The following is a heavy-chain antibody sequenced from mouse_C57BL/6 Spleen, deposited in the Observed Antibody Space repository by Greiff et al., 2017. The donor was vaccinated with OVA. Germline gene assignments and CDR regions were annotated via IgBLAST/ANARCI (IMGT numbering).Heavy chain of an antibody. Sequence: EVQLQESGPGLVKPSQSLSLTCSVTGYSITSGYYWNWIRQFPGNKLEWMGYISYDGSNNYNPSLKNRISITRDTSKNQFFLKLNSVTTEDTATYYCARETYGSSYDVWGTGTTVTVSS. CDR3: ARETYGSSYDV. J-gene: IGHJ1*03. D-gene: IGHD1-1*01. V-gene: IGHV3-6*01. CDR2: ISYDGSN. CDR1: GYSITSGYY.